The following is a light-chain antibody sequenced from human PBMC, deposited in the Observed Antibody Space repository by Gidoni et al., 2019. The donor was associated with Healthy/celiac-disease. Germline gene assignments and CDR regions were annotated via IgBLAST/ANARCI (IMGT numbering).Light chain of an antibody. CDR3: QQYNNWPPSRLT. J-gene: IGKJ4*01. CDR1: QSVSSN. CDR2: GAS. V-gene: IGKV3-15*01. Sequence: EIVMTQSPGTLSVSPGERANLSCRASQSVSSNLAWYQQKPGQAPRLLIYGASTRATGIPARFSGSGSGTEFTLTISSLQSEDFAVYYCQQYNNWPPSRLTFGGGTKVEIK.